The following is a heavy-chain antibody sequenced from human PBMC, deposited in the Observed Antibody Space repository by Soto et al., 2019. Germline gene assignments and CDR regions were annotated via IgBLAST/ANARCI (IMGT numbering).Heavy chain of an antibody. Sequence: SVKVSCKASGGTFSSYAISWVRQAPGQGLEWMGGIIPIFGTANYAQKFQGRVTITADESTSTAYMELSSLRSEDTAVYYCARGVSSGYKLLASPEIAFDIWGQGTMVTVSS. V-gene: IGHV1-69*13. CDR3: ARGVSSGYKLLASPEIAFDI. CDR2: IIPIFGTA. J-gene: IGHJ3*02. CDR1: GGTFSSYA. D-gene: IGHD3-22*01.